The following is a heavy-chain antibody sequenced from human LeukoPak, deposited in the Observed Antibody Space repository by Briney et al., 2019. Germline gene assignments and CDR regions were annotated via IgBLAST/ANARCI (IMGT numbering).Heavy chain of an antibody. CDR1: GFTFDDYA. D-gene: IGHD6-13*01. V-gene: IGHV3-43*02. CDR2: ISGDGGST. CDR3: ARSGSSWYYFDC. Sequence: GGSLRLSCAASGFTFDDYAMHWVRQAPGKGLEWVSLISGDGGSTYYADSVKGRFTISRDNSKNSLYLQMNSLRAEDTAVYYCARSGSSWYYFDCWGQGRLVTVSS. J-gene: IGHJ4*02.